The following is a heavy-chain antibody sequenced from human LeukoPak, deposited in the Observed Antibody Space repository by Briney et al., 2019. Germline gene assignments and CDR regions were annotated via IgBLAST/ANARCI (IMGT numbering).Heavy chain of an antibody. J-gene: IGHJ4*02. CDR3: ARLWSGYRPPDF. V-gene: IGHV4-39*01. CDR2: IYCSGST. D-gene: IGHD3-3*01. Sequence: SSETLSLTCTVSGGSIYSGSYYWGWIRQPPGKGLEWIGSIYCSGSTYYNPSLKSRVTISVDTSRNQISLKLTSVTAADTAVYFCARLWSGYRPPDFWGQGTLVTVSS. CDR1: GGSIYSGSYY.